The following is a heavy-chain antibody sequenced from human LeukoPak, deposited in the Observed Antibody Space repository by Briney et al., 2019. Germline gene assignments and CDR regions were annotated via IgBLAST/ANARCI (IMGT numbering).Heavy chain of an antibody. CDR3: ARAFCTNGVCYMPHFDY. Sequence: ASVKVSCKASGYTFTSYGISWVRQAPGQGLEWMGWISAYNGNTNYAQKLQGRVTMTTDTSTSTAYMELRSLRSDDTAVYYCARAFCTNGVCYMPHFDYWGQGTLVTVSS. V-gene: IGHV1-18*01. D-gene: IGHD2-8*01. CDR2: ISAYNGNT. CDR1: GYTFTSYG. J-gene: IGHJ4*02.